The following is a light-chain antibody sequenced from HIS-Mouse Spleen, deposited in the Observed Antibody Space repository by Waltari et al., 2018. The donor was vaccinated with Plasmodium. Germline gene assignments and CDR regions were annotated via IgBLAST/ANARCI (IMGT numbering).Light chain of an antibody. J-gene: IGKJ4*01. Sequence: IRMTQSPSSFSASTGDRVTITCRASPGISSYLAWYQQKPGKAPKLLIYAPSTLQSGVPSRFSGSGSGTDFTLTISCLQSEDFATYYCQQYYSYLLTFGGGTKVEIK. V-gene: IGKV1-8*01. CDR2: APS. CDR1: PGISSY. CDR3: QQYYSYLLT.